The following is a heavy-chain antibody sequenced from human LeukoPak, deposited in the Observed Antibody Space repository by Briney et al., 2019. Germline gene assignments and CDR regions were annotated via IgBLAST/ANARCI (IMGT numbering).Heavy chain of an antibody. CDR3: ARLWGSYYFDY. CDR2: IYYSGST. D-gene: IGHD2-21*01. Sequence: SETLSLTCTVSGGSISSGDYYWSWIRQPPGKGLEWIGYIYYSGSTYYNPSLKSRVTISVDTSKNQFSLKLSSVTAADTAVYYCARLWGSYYFDYWGQGTLVTVSS. CDR1: GGSISSGDYY. V-gene: IGHV4-30-4*01. J-gene: IGHJ4*02.